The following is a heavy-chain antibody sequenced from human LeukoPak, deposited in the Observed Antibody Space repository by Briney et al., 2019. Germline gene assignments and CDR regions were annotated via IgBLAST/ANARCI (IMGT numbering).Heavy chain of an antibody. D-gene: IGHD6-19*01. Sequence: GGSLRLSCAASGFTFSSSGMHWVRQAPGKGLEWVAIIRFDGSTEYYADSVKGRFTISRDNSKNTLYLQMNSLRAEDTAVYYCARVRRLLVSGYSGGWYYFDYWGQGTLVTVSS. CDR3: ARVRRLLVSGYSGGWYYFDY. CDR2: IRFDGSTE. CDR1: GFTFSSSG. V-gene: IGHV3-33*01. J-gene: IGHJ4*02.